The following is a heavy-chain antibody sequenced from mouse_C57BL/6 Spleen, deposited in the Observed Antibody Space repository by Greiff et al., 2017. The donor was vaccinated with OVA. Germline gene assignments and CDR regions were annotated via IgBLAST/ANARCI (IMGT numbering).Heavy chain of an antibody. J-gene: IGHJ4*01. CDR3: ARSTTAYAMDY. Sequence: QVQLQQSGAELVKPGASVKLSCKASGYTFTSYWMRWVKQRPGQGLEGIGEINTSDSYTNYNQKFKGQDTLTGDTSSSTSYMQHCSLTSEDSAVYYCARSTTAYAMDYWGQGTSVTVSS. V-gene: IGHV1-50*01. CDR1: GYTFTSYW. CDR2: INTSDSYT. D-gene: IGHD2-13*01.